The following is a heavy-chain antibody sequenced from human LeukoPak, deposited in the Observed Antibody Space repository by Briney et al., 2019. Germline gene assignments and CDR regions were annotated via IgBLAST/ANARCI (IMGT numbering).Heavy chain of an antibody. CDR2: IYSGGST. J-gene: IGHJ6*03. V-gene: IGHV3-53*05. CDR3: AKVNEWSGSYYTYYYYYMDV. CDR1: GFTVSSNY. D-gene: IGHD1-26*01. Sequence: PGGSLRLSCAASGFTVSSNYLSWVRQPPGKGLEWVSVIYSGGSTNYADSVKGRFTISRDNSKNTLYLQMNSLRAEDSAVYYCAKVNEWSGSYYTYYYYYMDVWGKGTTVTISS.